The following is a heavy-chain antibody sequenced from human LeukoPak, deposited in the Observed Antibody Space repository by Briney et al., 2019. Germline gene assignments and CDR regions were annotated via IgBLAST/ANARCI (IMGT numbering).Heavy chain of an antibody. CDR1: GFTFRSYS. J-gene: IGHJ4*02. D-gene: IGHD2-21*01. CDR3: AREGSIVPHQDLDC. Sequence: PGGCLRLSCAASGFTFRSYSMNWVRQAPGKGLEWVSSINSRGNDKYYAESVKGRFTISRDNAKNSLYLQMNNLRVEDTAVYYCAREGSIVPHQDLDCWGQGSLVTVSS. CDR2: INSRGNDK. V-gene: IGHV3-21*01.